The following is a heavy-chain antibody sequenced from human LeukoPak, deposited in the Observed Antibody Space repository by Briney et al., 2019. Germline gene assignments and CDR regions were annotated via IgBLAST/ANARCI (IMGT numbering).Heavy chain of an antibody. J-gene: IGHJ4*02. D-gene: IGHD3-16*02. V-gene: IGHV1-8*01. CDR3: YMITFGGVIVTGVSHSDY. Sequence: ASVKVSCKASGYTFTSYDINWVRQATGQGLEWMGWMNPNSGNTGYAQKFQGRVTMTRNTSISTAYMELSSLRSEDTAVYYCYMITFGGVIVTGVSHSDYWGQGTLVTVSS. CDR2: MNPNSGNT. CDR1: GYTFTSYD.